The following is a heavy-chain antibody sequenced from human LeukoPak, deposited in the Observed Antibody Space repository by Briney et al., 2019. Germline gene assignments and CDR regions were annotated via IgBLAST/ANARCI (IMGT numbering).Heavy chain of an antibody. CDR2: ISYDGSNK. CDR3: ARDSRFGETKTDY. Sequence: PGGSLRLSCAASGFTFSSYAMHWVRQAPGKGLEWVAVISYDGSNKYYADSVKGRFTISRDNSKNTLYLQMNSLRAEDTAVYYCARDSRFGETKTDYWGQGTLVTVSS. J-gene: IGHJ4*02. D-gene: IGHD3-10*01. V-gene: IGHV3-30*04. CDR1: GFTFSSYA.